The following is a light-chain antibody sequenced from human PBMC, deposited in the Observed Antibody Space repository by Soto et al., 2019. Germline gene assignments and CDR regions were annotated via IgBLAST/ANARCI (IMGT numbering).Light chain of an antibody. Sequence: QSALTQPPSASAAPGQRVIISCSGSSPNIGSNYVHWYQQLPGTAPKLLIYSSDQRPSGVPDRISGSKSDTSASLAISGLRFEDEADYYCAAWDDSLSGPVFGGGTKLTVL. CDR3: AAWDDSLSGPV. V-gene: IGLV1-47*01. CDR2: SSD. J-gene: IGLJ2*01. CDR1: SPNIGSNY.